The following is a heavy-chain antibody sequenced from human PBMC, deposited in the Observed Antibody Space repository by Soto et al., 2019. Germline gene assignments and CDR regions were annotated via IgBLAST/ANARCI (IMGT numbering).Heavy chain of an antibody. D-gene: IGHD3-16*02. CDR1: GASIGSGDYY. CDR3: ANYKRLIVDT. CDR2: IYYRGNT. J-gene: IGHJ5*02. Sequence: PSETLSLTCTVSGASIGSGDYYWSWIRQHPGKGLEWIGYIYYRGNTNYNPSLMSRLTISVDTSKNQFSLKLTSVTAADTAIYYCANYKRLIVDTWGQGVLVTVSS. V-gene: IGHV4-61*08.